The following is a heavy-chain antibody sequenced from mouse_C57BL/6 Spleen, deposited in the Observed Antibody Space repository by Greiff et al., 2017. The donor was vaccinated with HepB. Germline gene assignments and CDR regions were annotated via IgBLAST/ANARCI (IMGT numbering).Heavy chain of an antibody. CDR1: GYTFTSYW. Sequence: QVQLQQPGAELVKPGASVKLSCKASGYTFTSYWMQWVKQRPGQGLEWIGEIDPSDSYTNYNQKFKGKATLTADTSSSTAYMQLSSLTSEDSAVYYCAPNYYGSSYDVWGTGTTVTVSS. CDR2: IDPSDSYT. V-gene: IGHV1-50*01. CDR3: APNYYGSSYDV. J-gene: IGHJ1*03. D-gene: IGHD1-1*01.